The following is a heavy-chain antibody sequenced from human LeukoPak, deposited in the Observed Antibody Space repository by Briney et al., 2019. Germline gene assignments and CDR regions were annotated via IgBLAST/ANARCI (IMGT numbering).Heavy chain of an antibody. CDR3: ARANCSGGSCYWVSDYYYGMDV. Sequence: ETLSLTCAVYGGSFSGYYWSWIRQPPGKGLEWVSSISSSSSYIYYADSVKGRFTISRDNVKNSLYLQMNGLRAEDTAAYYCARANCSGGSCYWVSDYYYGMDVWGQGTTVTVSS. V-gene: IGHV3-21*01. CDR2: ISSSSSYI. D-gene: IGHD2-15*01. CDR1: GGSFSGYY. J-gene: IGHJ6*02.